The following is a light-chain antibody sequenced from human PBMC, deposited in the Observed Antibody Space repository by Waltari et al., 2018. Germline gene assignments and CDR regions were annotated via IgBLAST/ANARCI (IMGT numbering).Light chain of an antibody. Sequence: SYVVTQSPSVSVAPGETARITCGGDNIGSKSVHWYQQRPGQAPVLVISYDSDRPSGHPERFSGSNSGNTAPLTISWVEADDEADYYCLVWHSTTDHHGVFGGGTKLTVL. CDR2: YDS. CDR3: LVWHSTTDHHGV. CDR1: NIGSKS. V-gene: IGLV3-21*04. J-gene: IGLJ2*01.